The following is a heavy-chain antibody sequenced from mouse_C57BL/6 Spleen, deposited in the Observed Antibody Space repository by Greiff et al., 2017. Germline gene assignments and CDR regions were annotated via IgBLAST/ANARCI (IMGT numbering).Heavy chain of an antibody. Sequence: EVHLVESGGDLVKPGGSLKLSCAASGFTFSSYGMSWVRQTPDKRLEWVATISSGGSYTYYPDSVKGQFTISRDNAKNTLYLQMSSLKSEDTAMYYCARQDYSSSYDSAMDYWCQGTSVTVSS. D-gene: IGHD1-1*01. CDR2: ISSGGSYT. J-gene: IGHJ4*01. CDR1: GFTFSSYG. V-gene: IGHV5-6*01. CDR3: ARQDYSSSYDSAMDY.